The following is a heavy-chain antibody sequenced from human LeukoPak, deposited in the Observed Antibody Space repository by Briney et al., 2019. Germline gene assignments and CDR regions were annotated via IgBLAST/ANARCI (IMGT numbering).Heavy chain of an antibody. CDR1: GGSFSGYY. CDR3: ARGSSSWGY. CDR2: INHIGST. D-gene: IGHD6-13*01. J-gene: IGHJ4*02. V-gene: IGHV4-34*01. Sequence: SETLSLTCAVYGGSFSGYYWSWIRQPPGKGLEWIGEINHIGSTNHNPSLKSRVTISADTSKNQCSLKLTSVTAADTAVYYCARGSSSWGYWGQGTLVTVSS.